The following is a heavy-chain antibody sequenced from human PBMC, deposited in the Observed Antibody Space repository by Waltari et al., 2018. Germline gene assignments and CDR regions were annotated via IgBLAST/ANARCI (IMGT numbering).Heavy chain of an antibody. CDR3: ALGYHDAFDI. CDR2: IYYSGST. Sequence: QVQLQESAPGLWKPSQTLSVTCAVSVGSISSGGYYWRWIRQHPGKGLEWIGYIYYSGSTYYNPSLKSRVTISVDTSKNQFSLKLSSVPAAETAVYYCALGYHDAFDIWGQGTMVTVSS. J-gene: IGHJ3*02. CDR1: VGSISSGGYY. D-gene: IGHD2-2*01. V-gene: IGHV4-31*11.